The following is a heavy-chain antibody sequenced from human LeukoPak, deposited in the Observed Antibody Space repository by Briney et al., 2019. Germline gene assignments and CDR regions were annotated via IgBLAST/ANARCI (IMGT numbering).Heavy chain of an antibody. CDR1: GYTFTSYG. D-gene: IGHD6-13*01. CDR2: ISAYNGNT. V-gene: IGHV1-18*01. CDR3: ARAQGGIAAAGPFDY. J-gene: IGHJ4*02. Sequence: GASVKVSCKASGYTFTSYGISWVRQAPGQGLEWMGWISAYNGNTNYAQKLQGRVTMTTDTSTSTAYMELRSLRSDDTAVYYCARAQGGIAAAGPFDYWGKGTLVTVSS.